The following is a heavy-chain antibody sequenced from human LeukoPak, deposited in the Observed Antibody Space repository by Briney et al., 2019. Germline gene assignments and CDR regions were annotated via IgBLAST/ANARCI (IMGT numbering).Heavy chain of an antibody. CDR2: INPNTGAT. D-gene: IGHD2-15*01. V-gene: IGHV1-2*02. CDR3: ARDERFCNGDNHYPDLGY. CDR1: GYTFTGYY. J-gene: IGHJ4*02. Sequence: ASVKVSCEASGYTFTGYYMFWVRQAPGQGLEWMGWINPNTGATKYAQNFQGRVTLTRDTSIRTTFMELSSLRSDDTAFYYCARDERFCNGDNHYPDLGYWGQGTLVTVSS.